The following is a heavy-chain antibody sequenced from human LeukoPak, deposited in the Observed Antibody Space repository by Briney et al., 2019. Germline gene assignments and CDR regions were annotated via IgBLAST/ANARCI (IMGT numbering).Heavy chain of an antibody. D-gene: IGHD3-22*01. J-gene: IGHJ4*02. CDR3: AKGTHYYDSSGPIDY. V-gene: IGHV3-11*01. CDR2: ISSGGNSV. CDR1: GFSFSEYY. Sequence: GGSLRLSCAASGFSFSEYYMGWIRQAPGKGLEWISYISSGGNSVYYADSVRGRFTISRDNAKKSLYLQMNSLRAEDTAVYYCAKGTHYYDSSGPIDYWGQGTLVTVSS.